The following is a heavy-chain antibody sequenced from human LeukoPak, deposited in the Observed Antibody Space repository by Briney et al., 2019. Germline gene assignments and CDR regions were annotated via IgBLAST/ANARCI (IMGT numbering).Heavy chain of an antibody. CDR1: GFTFSSYA. J-gene: IGHJ4*02. CDR3: VRDRWGMTDQ. CDR2: ISGSGADT. D-gene: IGHD2-8*02. Sequence: GGSLRLSCAASGFTFSSYAMSWVRQAPGKGLEWVSIISGSGADTYYADSVKGRFTISRDNAKNTLYLEMNSLRAEDTAVYYCVRDRWGMTDQWGQGTLVTVSS. V-gene: IGHV3-23*01.